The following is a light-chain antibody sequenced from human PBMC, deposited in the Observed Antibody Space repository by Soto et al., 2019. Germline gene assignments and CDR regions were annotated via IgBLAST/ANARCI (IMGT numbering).Light chain of an antibody. V-gene: IGKV2-30*02. CDR2: KVS. CDR1: QSLVHSDGNIY. J-gene: IGKJ1*01. CDR3: MQGTHWPT. Sequence: DIVMAQSPLSLPVTLGQPASISCRSSQSLVHSDGNIYLSWFHQRPGQSPRRLIYKVSNRESGVPDRFSGSGSGTEFTLRISTVEAEDVGVYYCMQGTHWPTFGQGTKVDIK.